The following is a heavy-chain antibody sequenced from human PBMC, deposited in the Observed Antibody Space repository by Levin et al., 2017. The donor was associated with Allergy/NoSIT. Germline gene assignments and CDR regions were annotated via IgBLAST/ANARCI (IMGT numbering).Heavy chain of an antibody. D-gene: IGHD6-19*01. V-gene: IGHV2-5*01. CDR2: FYRNDDT. CDR1: GFSLNIPQAG. Sequence: SGPTLVKPTQTLTLICTFSGFSLNIPQAGVGWIRQPPGKALEWLALFYRNDDTRYSPSLKSRLTVTKDTSKNQVVLTMTNMDPVDTATYYCAHGSGWLFDYWGQGILVTVSS. CDR3: AHGSGWLFDY. J-gene: IGHJ4*02.